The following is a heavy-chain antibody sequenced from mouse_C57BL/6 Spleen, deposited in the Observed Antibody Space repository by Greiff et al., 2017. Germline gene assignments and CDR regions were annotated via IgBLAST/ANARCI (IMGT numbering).Heavy chain of an antibody. CDR3: AKMAVVAPYYAMDY. V-gene: IGHV2-5*01. Sequence: VHLVESGPGLVQPSQSLSITCTVSGFSLTSYGVHWVRQSPGKGLEWLGVIWRGGSTDYNAAFMSRLSITKDNSKSQVFFKMNSLQADDTAIYYCAKMAVVAPYYAMDYWGQGTSVTVSS. J-gene: IGHJ4*01. D-gene: IGHD1-1*01. CDR2: IWRGGST. CDR1: GFSLTSYG.